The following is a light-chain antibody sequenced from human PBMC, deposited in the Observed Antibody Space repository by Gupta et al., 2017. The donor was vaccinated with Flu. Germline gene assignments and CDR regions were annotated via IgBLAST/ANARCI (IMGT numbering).Light chain of an antibody. CDR3: QQNSSSPLIT. CDR2: GAS. Sequence: EIVLTQSPGILSLSPGERATLSCRASPTLSARYLAWYQQRPGQAPRLLIYGASYRASGIPDRFSASGSGTDFTLTISRREPEDSAVYLCQQNSSSPLITFGPGTRLEI. J-gene: IGKJ5*01. V-gene: IGKV3-20*01. CDR1: PTLSARY.